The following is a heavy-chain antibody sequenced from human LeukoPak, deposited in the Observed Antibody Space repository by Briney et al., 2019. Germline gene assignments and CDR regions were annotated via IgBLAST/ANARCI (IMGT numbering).Heavy chain of an antibody. CDR2: ISAYNGNT. V-gene: IGHV1-18*01. D-gene: IGHD3-9*01. CDR3: ARLILRYFDWLSRGNWFDP. Sequence: ASVKVSCKASGYTFTSYGISWVRQAPGQGLEWMGWISAYNGNTNYAQKLQGRVTMTTDTSTSTAYMELSSLRSEDTAVYYCARLILRYFDWLSRGNWFDPWGQGTLVTVSS. CDR1: GYTFTSYG. J-gene: IGHJ5*02.